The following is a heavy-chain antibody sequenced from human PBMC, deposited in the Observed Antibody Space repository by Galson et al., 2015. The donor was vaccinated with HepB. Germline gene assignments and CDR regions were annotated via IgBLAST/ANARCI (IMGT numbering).Heavy chain of an antibody. CDR2: INPNSGGT. Sequence: SVKVSCKASGYTFTGYYMHWVRQAPGQGLEWMGWINPNSGGTNYAQKFQGRVTMTRDTSISTAYMELSRLRSDDTAVYYCAREHCSSTSCPTTFDYWGQGTLVTVSS. J-gene: IGHJ4*02. CDR3: AREHCSSTSCPTTFDY. CDR1: GYTFTGYY. D-gene: IGHD2-2*01. V-gene: IGHV1-2*02.